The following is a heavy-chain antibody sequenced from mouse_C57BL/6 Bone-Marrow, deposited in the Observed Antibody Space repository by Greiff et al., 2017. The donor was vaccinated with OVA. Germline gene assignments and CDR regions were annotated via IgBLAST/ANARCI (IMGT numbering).Heavy chain of an antibody. CDR1: GYTFTDHT. Sequence: VQLQQSDAELVKPGASVKISCKASGYTFTDHTIHWMKQRPEQGLEWIGYIYPRDGSTKYNKKFKGKATLTADKSSSTAYMQLNSLTSEDSAVYFCARKGYYYGSSYDYWGQGTTLTVSS. CDR2: IYPRDGST. CDR3: ARKGYYYGSSYDY. D-gene: IGHD1-1*01. V-gene: IGHV1-78*01. J-gene: IGHJ2*01.